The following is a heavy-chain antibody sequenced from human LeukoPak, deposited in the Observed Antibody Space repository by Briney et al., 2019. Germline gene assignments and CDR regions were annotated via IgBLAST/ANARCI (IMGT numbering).Heavy chain of an antibody. J-gene: IGHJ4*02. Sequence: PGGSLRLSCAASGFTFSSYWMHWVRQAPGKGLVWVSRITSDGSTTNYAASVQGRFTISRENAKSTLYLQMNSLRAEDTAVYYCARDVGIGGWGQGALVTVSS. V-gene: IGHV3-74*01. D-gene: IGHD2-15*01. CDR2: ITSDGSTT. CDR1: GFTFSSYW. CDR3: ARDVGIGG.